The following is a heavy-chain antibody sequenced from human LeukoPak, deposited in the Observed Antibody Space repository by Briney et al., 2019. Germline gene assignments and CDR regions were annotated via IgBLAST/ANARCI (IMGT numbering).Heavy chain of an antibody. CDR1: GFTVSSNY. V-gene: IGHV3-53*01. CDR3: ARELGSYYRYFDY. Sequence: GGSLRLSCAASGFTVSSNYMNWVRQAPGKELECVSVIYSDSSTYYADSVKGRFTISRDNSKNTLYLQMNSLRAEDTAVYYCARELGSYYRYFDYWGQGTLVTVSS. D-gene: IGHD1-26*01. J-gene: IGHJ4*02. CDR2: IYSDSST.